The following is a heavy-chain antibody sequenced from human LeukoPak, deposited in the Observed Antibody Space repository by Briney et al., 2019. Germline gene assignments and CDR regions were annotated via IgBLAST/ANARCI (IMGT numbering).Heavy chain of an antibody. D-gene: IGHD1-26*01. CDR3: ARSTRIVGATSVDY. J-gene: IGHJ4*02. V-gene: IGHV4-59*08. CDR1: GGSISSYY. CDR2: IYYSGST. Sequence: SSETLFLTCTVSGGSISSYYWSWIRQPPGKGLEWIGYIYYSGSTNYNPSLKSRVTISVDTSKNQFSLKLSSVTAADTAVYYCARSTRIVGATSVDYWGQGTLVTVSS.